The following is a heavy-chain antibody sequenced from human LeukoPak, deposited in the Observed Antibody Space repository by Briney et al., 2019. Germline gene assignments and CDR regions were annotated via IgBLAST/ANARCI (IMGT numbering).Heavy chain of an antibody. CDR2: IKPNSGDT. J-gene: IGHJ4*02. CDR1: GYSSTDYY. D-gene: IGHD1-26*01. Sequence: GASVKVPCKASGYSSTDYYIYWVRQAPGQGLAWMGWIKPNSGDTNYVQKFEGRVTMTRDTSISTAYMELSSLRSDDTAVYYCATKKYSGSFYAFWGQGTLVTVSS. V-gene: IGHV1-2*02. CDR3: ATKKYSGSFYAF.